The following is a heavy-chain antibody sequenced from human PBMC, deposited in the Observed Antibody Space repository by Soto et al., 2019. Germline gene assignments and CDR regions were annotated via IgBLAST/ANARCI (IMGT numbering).Heavy chain of an antibody. CDR1: GFTFSSYS. Sequence: GGSLRLSCAASGFTFSSYSMNWVRQAPGKGLEWVSSISSSSSYIYYADSVKGRFTISRDNAKNSLYLQMNSLRAEDTAVYYCARVLQVLTEATAPPREKFDYWGQGTLVTVSS. J-gene: IGHJ4*02. CDR2: ISSSSSYI. CDR3: ARVLQVLTEATAPPREKFDY. V-gene: IGHV3-21*01. D-gene: IGHD6-25*01.